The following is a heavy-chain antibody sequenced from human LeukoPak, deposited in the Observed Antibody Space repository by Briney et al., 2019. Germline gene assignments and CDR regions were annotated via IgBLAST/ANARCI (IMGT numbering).Heavy chain of an antibody. CDR1: GGSISSSSYY. V-gene: IGHV4-39*07. Sequence: SETLSLTCTVSGGSISSSSYYWGWIRQPPGKGLEWIGSVYYSGSTYYNPSLKSRVTISVDRSKNQFSLKLSSVTAADTAVYYCATLTKRYSSSFFDYWGQGTLVTVSS. J-gene: IGHJ4*02. CDR3: ATLTKRYSSSFFDY. D-gene: IGHD6-6*01. CDR2: VYYSGST.